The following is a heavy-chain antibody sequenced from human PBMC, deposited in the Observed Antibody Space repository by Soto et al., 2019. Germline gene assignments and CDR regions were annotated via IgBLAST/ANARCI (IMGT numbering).Heavy chain of an antibody. CDR3: ARGYSGYETYNWFDP. D-gene: IGHD5-12*01. CDR1: GYTFTSYG. J-gene: IGHJ5*02. V-gene: IGHV1-18*01. Sequence: ASVKVSCKASGYTFTSYGISWVRQAPGQGLEWMGWISAYNGNTNHARKLQGRVTMTTDTSTSTAYMELRSLRSDDTAVYYCARGYSGYETYNWFDPWGQGTLVTVSS. CDR2: ISAYNGNT.